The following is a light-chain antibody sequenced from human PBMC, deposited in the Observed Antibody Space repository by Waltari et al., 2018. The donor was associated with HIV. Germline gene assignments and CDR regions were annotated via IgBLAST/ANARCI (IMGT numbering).Light chain of an antibody. Sequence: DIVLTQSPGTLSLFPGEGATLSCRASLILSSRYLACYQKTPGQAPRLRIYNASNRAAGIPERFSGSVSGTDFTLTISRLEPEDFAVYYCQQYARSPFTFGPGTKVDFK. V-gene: IGKV3-20*01. CDR3: QQYARSPFT. CDR1: LILSSRY. J-gene: IGKJ3*01. CDR2: NAS.